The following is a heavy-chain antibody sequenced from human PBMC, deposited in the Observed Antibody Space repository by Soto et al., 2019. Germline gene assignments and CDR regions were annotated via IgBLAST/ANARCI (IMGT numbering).Heavy chain of an antibody. V-gene: IGHV3-30*18. Sequence: GGSLRLSCAASGFTFSSHGMHWVRQAAGKGLEWVAVISYDGGDKKYADSVKGRFTVSRDNSKNTLFLQMNSLRAEDTAVYYCVKDQGIIAAGYYFDCWGQGTLVAVSS. J-gene: IGHJ4*02. D-gene: IGHD3-16*01. CDR2: ISYDGGDK. CDR3: VKDQGIIAAGYYFDC. CDR1: GFTFSSHG.